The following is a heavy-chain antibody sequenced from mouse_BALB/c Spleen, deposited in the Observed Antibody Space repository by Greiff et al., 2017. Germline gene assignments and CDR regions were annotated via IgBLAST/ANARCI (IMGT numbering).Heavy chain of an antibody. V-gene: IGHV5-17*02. CDR2: ISSGSSTI. Sequence: EVQVVESGGGLVQPGGSRKLSCAASGFTFSSFGMHWVRQAPEKGLEWVAYISSGSSTIYYADTVKGLFTISRDNPKNTLFLQMTRLRSEDTAMYYFAIPFDGYYYFDYWGQGTTLTVSS. D-gene: IGHD2-3*01. CDR1: GFTFSSFG. J-gene: IGHJ2*01. CDR3: AIPFDGYYYFDY.